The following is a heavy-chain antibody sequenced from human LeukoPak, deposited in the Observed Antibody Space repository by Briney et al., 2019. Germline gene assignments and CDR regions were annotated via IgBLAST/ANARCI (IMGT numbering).Heavy chain of an antibody. V-gene: IGHV4-39*07. CDR3: ARAHTNSWEEYFQH. J-gene: IGHJ1*01. Sequence: PSETLSLTCTVSGGSISSSSYYWGWIRRPPGKGLEWIGNIYYSGSTYYNPSLKSRVTISVDTSKNQFSLKLSSVTAADTAVYYCARAHTNSWEEYFQHWGQGTLVTVSS. D-gene: IGHD6-13*01. CDR2: IYYSGST. CDR1: GGSISSSSYY.